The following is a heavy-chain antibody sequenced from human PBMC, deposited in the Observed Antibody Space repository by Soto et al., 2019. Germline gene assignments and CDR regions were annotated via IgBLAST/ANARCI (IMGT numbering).Heavy chain of an antibody. Sequence: VQLLESGGGLVQPGGSLRLSCAASGFTFSNYAMSWVRQAPGKGLEWVSAVSGSGGNTYYADSVQGRFTISRDNSKNMQNLQMNSLRAEDTAVYYCAKLNLFVSAAAGRGPFDYWGQGTLVTVSS. CDR2: VSGSGGNT. J-gene: IGHJ4*02. CDR1: GFTFSNYA. V-gene: IGHV3-23*01. D-gene: IGHD6-13*01. CDR3: AKLNLFVSAAAGRGPFDY.